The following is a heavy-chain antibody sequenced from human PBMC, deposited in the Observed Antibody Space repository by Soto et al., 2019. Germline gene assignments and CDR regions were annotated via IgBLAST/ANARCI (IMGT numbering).Heavy chain of an antibody. J-gene: IGHJ4*02. CDR2: SKHIGST. CDR1: GGSFSGRY. Sequence: QVHLQQWGAGLLKSSETLSLTCAVYGGSFSGRYWSWVRQPPGKGLECIGESKHIGSTSYNPSLESRATISVDISKNQFSLKLNSVTAADTAVYYCAAATGALLLIGSRRPYDSWAQGTLVTVSS. V-gene: IGHV4-34*01. CDR3: AAATGALLLIGSRRPYDS. D-gene: IGHD2-15*01.